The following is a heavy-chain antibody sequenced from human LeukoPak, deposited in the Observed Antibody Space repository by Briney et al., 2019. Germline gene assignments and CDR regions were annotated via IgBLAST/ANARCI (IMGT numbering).Heavy chain of an antibody. J-gene: IGHJ4*02. V-gene: IGHV1-58*01. D-gene: IGHD3-22*01. Sequence: SVKVSCKASGVTFTSSAVQWVRQARGQRLEWIGWIVVGSGNTNYAQKFQERVTITRDMSTSTAYMELSSLRSEDTAVYYCAASPDYYDSSDYSYYFDYWGQGTLVTVSS. CDR1: GVTFTSSA. CDR3: AASPDYYDSSDYSYYFDY. CDR2: IVVGSGNT.